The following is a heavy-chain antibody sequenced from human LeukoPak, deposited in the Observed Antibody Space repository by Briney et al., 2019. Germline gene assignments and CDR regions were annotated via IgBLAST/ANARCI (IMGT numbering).Heavy chain of an antibody. CDR2: INPSGGST. D-gene: IGHD3-22*01. Sequence: ASVKVSCKASGYTFTSYYMHWVRPAAGQGLEWMGIINPSGGSTSYAQKFQGRVTMTRDTSTSTVYMELSSLRSEDTAVYYCARAGGYYDSSGYYDYWGQGTLVTVSS. CDR1: GYTFTSYY. J-gene: IGHJ4*02. V-gene: IGHV1-46*01. CDR3: ARAGGYYDSSGYYDY.